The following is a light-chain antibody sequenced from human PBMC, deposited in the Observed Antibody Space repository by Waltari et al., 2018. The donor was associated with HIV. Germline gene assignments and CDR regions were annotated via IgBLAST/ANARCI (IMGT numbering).Light chain of an antibody. CDR3: RPARGSATV. CDR2: KDP. CDR1: TLSKHY. J-gene: IGLJ2*01. V-gene: IGLV3-25*03. Sequence: SYDLTQALSVSVTPGQPAKITCSGETLSKHYISWYQQKAGQAPVMSILKDPERPSGSPKRFSASRSGTIATLIISGVLTEYEADYCCRPARGSATVFSGGTKLTVL.